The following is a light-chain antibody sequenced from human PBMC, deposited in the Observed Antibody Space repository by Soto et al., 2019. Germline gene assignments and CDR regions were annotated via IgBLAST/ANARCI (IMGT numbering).Light chain of an antibody. CDR2: GAS. CDR3: QQYDNWPPWT. J-gene: IGKJ1*01. CDR1: QSVSGN. V-gene: IGKV3-15*01. Sequence: ETVMTQSPATLSVSPGERATLSCRASQSVSGNLAWYQQKPGQAPRLLIYGASTRATGIPARFSGTGSGTEFTLTISSLQSEDCAVYYCQQYDNWPPWTFGQGTKVEIQ.